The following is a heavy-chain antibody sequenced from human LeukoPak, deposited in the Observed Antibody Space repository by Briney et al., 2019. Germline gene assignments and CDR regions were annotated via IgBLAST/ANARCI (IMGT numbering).Heavy chain of an antibody. CDR3: ARGKREVLNTRVFDY. J-gene: IGHJ4*02. Sequence: GRSLRLSCAASGFTFRSYGMHWVRQAPGKGLEWVAVIWYDGSNRYYADSVKGRFTISRDNSKNTLYLQLNSLRAEDTAVYYCARGKREVLNTRVFDYWGQGTLVTVSS. D-gene: IGHD1-26*01. V-gene: IGHV3-33*08. CDR2: IWYDGSNR. CDR1: GFTFRSYG.